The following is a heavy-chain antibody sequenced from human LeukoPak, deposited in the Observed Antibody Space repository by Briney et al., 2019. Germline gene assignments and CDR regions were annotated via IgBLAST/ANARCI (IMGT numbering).Heavy chain of an antibody. CDR1: GFTFSSYA. CDR3: AKGGTDCSGGSCYSGWFDP. V-gene: IGHV3-23*01. CDR2: ISGSGGST. Sequence: GGSLRLSCAASGFTFSSYAMTWVRQAPGEGLEWVSAISGSGGSTYYADSVKGRFTISRDNSKNTLYLQMNSLRAEDTAVYYCAKGGTDCSGGSCYSGWFDPWGQGTLVTVSS. J-gene: IGHJ5*02. D-gene: IGHD2-15*01.